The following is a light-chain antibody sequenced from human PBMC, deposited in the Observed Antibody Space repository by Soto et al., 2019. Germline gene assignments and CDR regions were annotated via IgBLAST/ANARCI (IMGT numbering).Light chain of an antibody. Sequence: EIEMTQSPATLSLSPGEGSILSFMSSHIVRSNLAWYHQKPGQAPRLLIYDASTRATGIPARFSGSGSGTDFTLTISGLQSEDFAVYYCQQYNNWPQTFGQGTKVDI. CDR1: HIVRSN. V-gene: IGKV3-15*01. J-gene: IGKJ1*01. CDR2: DAS. CDR3: QQYNNWPQT.